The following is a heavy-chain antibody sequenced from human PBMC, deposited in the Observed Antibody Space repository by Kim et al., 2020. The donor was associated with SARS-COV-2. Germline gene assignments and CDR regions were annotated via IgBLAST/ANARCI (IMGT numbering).Heavy chain of an antibody. V-gene: IGHV4-59*01. D-gene: IGHD5-18*01. CDR3: ARTPGYSYGYYFDY. J-gene: IGHJ4*02. Sequence: NPSLKSRVTISVDTSKNQFSLKLSSVTAADTAVYYCARTPGYSYGYYFDYWGRGTLVTVSS.